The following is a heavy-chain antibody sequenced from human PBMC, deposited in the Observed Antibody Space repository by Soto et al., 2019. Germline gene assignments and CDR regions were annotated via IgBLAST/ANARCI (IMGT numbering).Heavy chain of an antibody. V-gene: IGHV4-34*01. Sequence: SETLSLTCAVYGGSFSGYYWSWIRQPPGKGLEWIGEINHSGSTNYNPSLKSRVTISVDTSKNQFSLKLSSVTAADTAIYYCARSNWYSEYWGQGTLVTVSS. D-gene: IGHD7-27*01. CDR3: ARSNWYSEY. J-gene: IGHJ4*02. CDR1: GGSFSGYY. CDR2: INHSGST.